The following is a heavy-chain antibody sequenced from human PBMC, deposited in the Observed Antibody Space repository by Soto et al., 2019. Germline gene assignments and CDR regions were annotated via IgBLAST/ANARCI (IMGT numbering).Heavy chain of an antibody. CDR1: GFTFGSYS. Sequence: GGSLRLSCAASGFTFGSYSMSWVRQAPGKGLEWVSYISSTSSTIYYADSVKGRFTISRDNSKNTLYLQMNSLRAEDTAVYYCAKLKRIQLWTTPSFDYWGQGTLVTVSS. CDR3: AKLKRIQLWTTPSFDY. J-gene: IGHJ4*02. D-gene: IGHD5-18*01. V-gene: IGHV3-48*01. CDR2: ISSTSSTI.